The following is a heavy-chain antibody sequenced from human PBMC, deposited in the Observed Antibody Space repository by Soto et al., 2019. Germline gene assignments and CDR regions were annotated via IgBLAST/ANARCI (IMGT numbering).Heavy chain of an antibody. J-gene: IGHJ5*02. CDR2: ISSGSSTI. Sequence: PGGSLRLSCAASGFTFSSYSMNWVRQAPGKGLEWVSYISSGSSTIYYADSVKGRFTISRDNAKNSLYLQMNSLRAEDTAVYYCARVYDFWSGYYPPWFDPWGQGTLVTVSS. V-gene: IGHV3-48*04. D-gene: IGHD3-3*01. CDR1: GFTFSSYS. CDR3: ARVYDFWSGYYPPWFDP.